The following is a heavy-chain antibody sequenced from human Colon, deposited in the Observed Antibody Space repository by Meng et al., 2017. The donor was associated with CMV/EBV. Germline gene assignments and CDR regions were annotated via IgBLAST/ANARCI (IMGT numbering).Heavy chain of an antibody. J-gene: IGHJ4*02. CDR3: ARALMATVTTVDY. CDR2: INHSGST. CDR1: GGSFSGYY. Sequence: SETLSLTCAVYGGSFSGYYWSWIRQRPGKGLEWIGEINHSGSTNYNPSLKSRVTISVDTSKNQFSLKLSSVTAADTAVYYCARALMATVTTVDYWGQGTLVTVSS. D-gene: IGHD4-11*01. V-gene: IGHV4-34*01.